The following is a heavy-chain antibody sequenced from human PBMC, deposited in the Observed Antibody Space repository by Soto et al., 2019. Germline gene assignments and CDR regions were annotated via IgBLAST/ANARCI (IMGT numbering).Heavy chain of an antibody. CDR1: GGSFSGYY. CDR3: ARAKYYDFWSGTQYFQH. D-gene: IGHD3-3*01. CDR2: INHSGST. V-gene: IGHV4-34*01. J-gene: IGHJ1*01. Sequence: QVQLQQWGAGLLKPSETLSLTCAVYGGSFSGYYWSWIRQPPGKGLEWIGEINHSGSTNYNPSLKSRVTISVDTSRNQFSLKLISVTAADTAVYYCARAKYYDFWSGTQYFQHWGQGTLVTVSS.